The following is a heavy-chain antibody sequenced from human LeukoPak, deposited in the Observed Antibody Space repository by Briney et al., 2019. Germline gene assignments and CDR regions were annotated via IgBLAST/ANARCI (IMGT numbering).Heavy chain of an antibody. V-gene: IGHV1-46*01. Sequence: ASVKVSCKASGYTFTSYYMHWVRQAPGQGLEWMGIINPSGGSTSYAQKFQGRVTMTRDTSTSTVYMELSSLRSEDTAVYYCARDADKAAAVPAEYFQHWGQGTLVTVSS. D-gene: IGHD6-13*01. CDR1: GYTFTSYY. CDR3: ARDADKAAAVPAEYFQH. J-gene: IGHJ1*01. CDR2: INPSGGST.